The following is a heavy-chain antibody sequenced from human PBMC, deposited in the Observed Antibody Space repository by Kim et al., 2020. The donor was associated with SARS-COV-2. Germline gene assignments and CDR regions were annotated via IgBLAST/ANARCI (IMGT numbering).Heavy chain of an antibody. D-gene: IGHD2-21*01. CDR1: GFTFSSYA. CDR2: ISYDGSNK. V-gene: IGHV3-30*04. J-gene: IGHJ4*02. CDR3: ARDCGGYDGAYCGGEGWNY. Sequence: GGSLRLSCAASGFTFSSYAMHWVRQAPGKGLEWVAVISYDGSNKYYADSVKGRFTISRDNSKNTLYLQMNSLRAEDTAVYYCARDCGGYDGAYCGGEGWNYWGQGTLVTVSS.